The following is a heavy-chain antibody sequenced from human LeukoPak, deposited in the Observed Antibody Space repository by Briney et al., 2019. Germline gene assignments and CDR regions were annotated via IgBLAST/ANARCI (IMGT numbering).Heavy chain of an antibody. Sequence: PSETLSLTCTVSGGSINSYYWSWIRQPPGKGLELIGYIYYSGNTNYNPSLKSRVTISVDTSKNKFSLKLSSVTAADTAVYYCARRLRGSGYLDYWGQGILVTVSS. D-gene: IGHD3-22*01. J-gene: IGHJ4*02. CDR2: IYYSGNT. V-gene: IGHV4-59*01. CDR1: GGSINSYY. CDR3: ARRLRGSGYLDY.